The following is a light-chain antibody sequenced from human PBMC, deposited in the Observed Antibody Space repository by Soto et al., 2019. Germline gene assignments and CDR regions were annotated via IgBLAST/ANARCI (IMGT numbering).Light chain of an antibody. V-gene: IGKV4-1*01. Sequence: DIVMTQSPDSLAVSLGERATINCKSSQSVLYSSNNKNYLAWYQQKPGQPPKLLIYWASTRESGVPDRYSGSGVCTDFAITISGRQAEDVAFYYCQQYYSPRWTFGQRTKVEIK. J-gene: IGKJ1*01. CDR1: QSVLYSSNNKNY. CDR3: QQYYSPRWT. CDR2: WAS.